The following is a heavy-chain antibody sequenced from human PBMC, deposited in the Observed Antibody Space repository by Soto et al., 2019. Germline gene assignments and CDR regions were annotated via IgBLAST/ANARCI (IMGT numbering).Heavy chain of an antibody. J-gene: IGHJ3*02. D-gene: IGHD2-15*01. V-gene: IGHV3-48*01. CDR1: GFTFSSYS. Sequence: EVQLVESGGGLVQPGGSLRLSCAASGFTFSSYSMNWVRQPPGKGLEWVSYISSSSSTIYYADSVKGRFTISRDNAKNSLYLQMNSLRAEDTAVYYCARDACGGSCYVWDAFDIWGQGTMVTVSS. CDR2: ISSSSSTI. CDR3: ARDACGGSCYVWDAFDI.